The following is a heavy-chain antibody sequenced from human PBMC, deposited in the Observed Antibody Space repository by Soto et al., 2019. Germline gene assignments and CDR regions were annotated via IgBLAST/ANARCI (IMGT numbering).Heavy chain of an antibody. CDR1: GGSINTFY. Sequence: SETLSLTCTVSGGSINTFYWSWVRQPAGKGLEWIGRIFSSGSTSFNPSLESRVAMSVDTSKNHFSLNLSSVTAADMAVYYCAREGSYSTYNFAHGIQLWSFDFWGQGALVTVSS. V-gene: IGHV4-4*07. CDR2: IFSSGST. J-gene: IGHJ4*02. D-gene: IGHD5-18*01. CDR3: AREGSYSTYNFAHGIQLWSFDF.